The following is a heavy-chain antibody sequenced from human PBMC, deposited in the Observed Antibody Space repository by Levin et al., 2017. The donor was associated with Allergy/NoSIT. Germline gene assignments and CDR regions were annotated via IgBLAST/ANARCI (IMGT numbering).Heavy chain of an antibody. Sequence: ASVKVSCKSSGYTVSNYYIHWVRQARGQGFEWLGWIHPKTGDTHYAQTFQGRVTATWDTSISTVNMDLTGLRSDDTAVYYCAGTRDAYSYFFDHWGQGTLVTVSS. CDR1: GYTVSNYY. CDR3: AGTRDAYSYFFDH. D-gene: IGHD5-24*01. J-gene: IGHJ4*02. V-gene: IGHV1-2*02. CDR2: IHPKTGDT.